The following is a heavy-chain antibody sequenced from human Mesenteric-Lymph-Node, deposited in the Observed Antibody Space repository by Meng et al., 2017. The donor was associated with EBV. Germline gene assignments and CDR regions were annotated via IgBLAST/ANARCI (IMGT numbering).Heavy chain of an antibody. CDR3: ARPLYGSGSFRFDF. Sequence: EAQLVESVGAPVKPGGSLRLSCPASGFTFSTYRMNLVREAPGKGLDLVSLISSNSGYIQYADSVKGRFTISRDNAKNSLYLQLNSLRPEDTAVYYCARPLYGSGSFRFDFWGQGILVTVSS. D-gene: IGHD3-10*01. CDR2: ISSNSGYI. CDR1: GFTFSTYR. V-gene: IGHV3-21*01. J-gene: IGHJ4*02.